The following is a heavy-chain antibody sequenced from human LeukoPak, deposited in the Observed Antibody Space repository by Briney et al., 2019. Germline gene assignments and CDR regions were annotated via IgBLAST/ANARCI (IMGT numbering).Heavy chain of an antibody. CDR1: GHSFSGYY. V-gene: IGHV4-34*01. J-gene: IGHJ6*02. D-gene: IGHD3-10*01. CDR2: INHSGST. CDR3: ARAPYYYGSGRAPPLNV. Sequence: PSETLSLTCAVYGHSFSGYYWSWIRQPPGKGLEWIGEINHSGSTNYNPSLKSRVTISVDTSKNQFSLKLSSVTAADTAVYYCARAPYYYGSGRAPPLNVWGQGTTVTVSS.